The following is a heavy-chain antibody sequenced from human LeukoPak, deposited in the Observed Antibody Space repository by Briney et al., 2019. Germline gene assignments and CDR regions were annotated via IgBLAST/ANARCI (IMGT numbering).Heavy chain of an antibody. CDR1: GFTFSDSW. CDR3: ATYTHWVAGDV. CDR2: MNQDGSEK. J-gene: IGHJ6*02. D-gene: IGHD3-16*01. V-gene: IGHV3-7*01. Sequence: HPGGSLRLSCAASGFTFSDSWMSWVRQAPGKGLEWVANMNQDGSEKAYVDSVKGRFTISRDNARNSLYLQMGGLRAEDTAVYYCATYTHWVAGDVWGQGTTVTVSS.